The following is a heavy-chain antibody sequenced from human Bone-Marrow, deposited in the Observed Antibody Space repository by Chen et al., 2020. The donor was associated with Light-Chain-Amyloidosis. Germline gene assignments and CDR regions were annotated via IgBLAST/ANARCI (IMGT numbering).Heavy chain of an antibody. J-gene: IGHJ3*02. Sequence: EVQLVESGGGLVKPGGSLRLSCAASGFTFSNAWMSWVRQAPGKGLEWVGRIKSKTDGGTTDYAAPVKGRFTISRDDSKNTLYLQMNSLKTEDTAVYYCTTDRGYYDSRWWDAFDIWGQGTMVTVSS. CDR1: GFTFSNAW. V-gene: IGHV3-15*01. CDR2: IKSKTDGGTT. D-gene: IGHD3-22*01. CDR3: TTDRGYYDSRWWDAFDI.